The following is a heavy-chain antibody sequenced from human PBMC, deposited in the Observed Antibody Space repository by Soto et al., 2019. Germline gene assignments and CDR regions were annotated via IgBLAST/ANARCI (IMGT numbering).Heavy chain of an antibody. J-gene: IGHJ4*02. CDR1: GNTFTSYD. CDR3: ARGRASGSYYLLDY. Sequence: ASVKVSCKASGNTFTSYDINWVRQATGHELEWMGWINPNSGNIGYAQKFQGRVTMTRDTAIRTAYREVSRLRSDDTAVYYCARGRASGSYYLLDYWGQGTLVTVSS. CDR2: INPNSGNI. D-gene: IGHD3-10*01. V-gene: IGHV1-8*01.